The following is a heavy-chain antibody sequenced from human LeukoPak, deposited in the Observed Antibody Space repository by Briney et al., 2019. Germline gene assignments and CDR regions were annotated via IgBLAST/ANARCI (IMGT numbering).Heavy chain of an antibody. J-gene: IGHJ5*02. Sequence: SETLSLTCTVSGGSISSYYWSWIRQPAGKGLEWIGRIYTSGSTNYNPSLKSRVTMSVDTSKNQFFLKLSSVTAADTAVYYCARVKVVPPTGWFDPWGQGTLVTVSS. D-gene: IGHD2-2*01. V-gene: IGHV4-4*07. CDR3: ARVKVVPPTGWFDP. CDR2: IYTSGST. CDR1: GGSISSYY.